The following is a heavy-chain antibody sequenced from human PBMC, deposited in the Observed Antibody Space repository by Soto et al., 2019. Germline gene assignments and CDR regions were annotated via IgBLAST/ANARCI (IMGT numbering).Heavy chain of an antibody. Sequence: SVKVSCKASGGTFSSYAISWVRQAPGQGLEWLGVIIPFFGTANYAQNFQGRVTITADESTSTAYMELSSLRSEDTAVYYCAMRRVGATTIDYWGQGTLVTVSS. CDR3: AMRRVGATTIDY. V-gene: IGHV1-69*13. J-gene: IGHJ4*02. CDR2: IIPFFGTA. CDR1: GGTFSSYA. D-gene: IGHD1-26*01.